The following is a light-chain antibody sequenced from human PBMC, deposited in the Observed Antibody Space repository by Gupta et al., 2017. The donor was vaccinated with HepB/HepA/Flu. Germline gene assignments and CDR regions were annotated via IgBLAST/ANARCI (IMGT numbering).Light chain of an antibody. J-gene: IGLJ2*01. CDR2: TNN. CDR1: SAKVGSNS. Sequence: QSVLTQPPSASGTPGQRVTIPCSGSSAKVGSNSVNWSQQVPGTAPKLLIYTNNQRPSGVPDRFSGSKSGIAAPLAITGLRSDDESDYFCATWDDSLNDVVFGGGTKLTVL. CDR3: ATWDDSLNDVV. V-gene: IGLV1-44*01.